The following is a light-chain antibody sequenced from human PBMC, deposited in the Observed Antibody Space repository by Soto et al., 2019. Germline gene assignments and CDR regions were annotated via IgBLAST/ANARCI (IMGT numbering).Light chain of an antibody. V-gene: IGLV2-11*01. CDR1: SSDVGGYNY. CDR2: DVS. Sequence: QSVLTQPRSVSGSPGQSVTISCTGTSSDVGGYNYVSWYQQHPGKAPKLMFYDVSKRPSGVPDRFSGSKSGNTASLTISGLQAEDEADYYCCSYAGSYTPFGGGTKVTVL. CDR3: CSYAGSYTP. J-gene: IGLJ2*01.